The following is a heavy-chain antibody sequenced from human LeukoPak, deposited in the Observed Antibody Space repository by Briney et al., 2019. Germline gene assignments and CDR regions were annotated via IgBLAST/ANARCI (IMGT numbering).Heavy chain of an antibody. J-gene: IGHJ4*02. D-gene: IGHD6-13*01. V-gene: IGHV3-48*03. CDR3: VASRYSSSWYGGYFDY. CDR2: ISGTGSTI. Sequence: QPGGSLRLSCAASGFTFSSYEMNWVRQAPGKGLEWYSYISGTGSTIYYADSVKGRFTISRDNAKNSLYLQMNSLRAEDTAIYYCVASRYSSSWYGGYFDYWGQGTLVTVSS. CDR1: GFTFSSYE.